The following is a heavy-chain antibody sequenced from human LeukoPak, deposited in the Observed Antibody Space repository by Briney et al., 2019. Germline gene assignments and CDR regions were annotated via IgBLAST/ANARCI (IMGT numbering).Heavy chain of an antibody. D-gene: IGHD6-19*01. V-gene: IGHV4-34*01. CDR2: INHSGST. CDR1: GGSISSGGYY. CDR3: ARDGRIAVADYSYGMDV. Sequence: SETLSLTCAVSGGSISSGGYYWSWIRQPPGKGLEWIGEINHSGSTNYNPSLKSRVTISVDTSKSQFSLKLSSVTAAGTAVYYCARDGRIAVADYSYGMDVWGQGTTVTVSS. J-gene: IGHJ6*02.